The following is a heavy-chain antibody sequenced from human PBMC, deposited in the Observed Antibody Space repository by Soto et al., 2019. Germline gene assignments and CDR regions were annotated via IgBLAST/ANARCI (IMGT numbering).Heavy chain of an antibody. Sequence: SVKVSCKASGGTFSSYAISWVRQAPGQGLEWMGGIIPIFGTANYAQKFQGRVTITADESTSTAYMELSSLRSEDTAVYYCARAARESGSYTEWFEPWGQGPMFTVSS. CDR2: IIPIFGTA. CDR3: ARAARESGSYTEWFEP. CDR1: GGTFSSYA. V-gene: IGHV1-69*13. D-gene: IGHD2-2*02. J-gene: IGHJ5*02.